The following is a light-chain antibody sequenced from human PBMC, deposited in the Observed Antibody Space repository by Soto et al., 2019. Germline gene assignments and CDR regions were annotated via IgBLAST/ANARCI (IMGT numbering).Light chain of an antibody. Sequence: QSVLTQPPSASGTPGQRGTISCSGSSSNIGSNTGNWYQQLPGTAPKLLIYSNNQRPSGVPDRFSGSKSGTSASLAISGLQSEDEADYYCAAWDDSLNAVVFGGRTKLTVL. CDR3: AAWDDSLNAVV. V-gene: IGLV1-44*01. J-gene: IGLJ2*01. CDR2: SNN. CDR1: SSNIGSNT.